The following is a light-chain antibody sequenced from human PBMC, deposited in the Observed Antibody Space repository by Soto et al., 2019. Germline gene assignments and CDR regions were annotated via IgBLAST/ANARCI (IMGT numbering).Light chain of an antibody. CDR2: LAS. V-gene: IGKV3-20*01. CDR3: QQYGSSPIT. J-gene: IGKJ5*01. CDR1: QSVSSNY. Sequence: EIVLTQSPGTLSLSPGERATLSCRASQSVSSNYLAWYQQKPGQAPRRLIHLASNRATGIPDRFSGSGSGTDFTLTISRLEPEDFAVYYCQQYGSSPITFGQGTRLEIK.